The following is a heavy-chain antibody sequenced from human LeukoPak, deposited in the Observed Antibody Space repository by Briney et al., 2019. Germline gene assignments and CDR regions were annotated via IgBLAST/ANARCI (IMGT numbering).Heavy chain of an antibody. J-gene: IGHJ4*02. CDR3: ARQYYDSTGYYYFDY. CDR2: MYYSGST. D-gene: IGHD3-22*01. CDR1: GDSITGSSYY. Sequence: PSETLSLTCTVSGDSITGSSYYWGWIRQPPGKGLEWIGSMYYSGSTYSNPSLKSRVTISADTSKNQFSLKLKSVTAADTAVYYCARQYYDSTGYYYFDYWGQGTLVTVPS. V-gene: IGHV4-39*01.